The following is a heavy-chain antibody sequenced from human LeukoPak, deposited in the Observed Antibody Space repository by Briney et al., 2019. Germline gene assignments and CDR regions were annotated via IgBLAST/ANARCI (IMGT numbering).Heavy chain of an antibody. CDR2: ISAYNGNT. D-gene: IGHD2-8*02. CDR1: GYTFTSYG. V-gene: IGHV1-18*01. Sequence: ASVKVSCKASGYTFTSYGISWVRQAPGQGLEWMGWISAYNGNTNYAQKLQGRVTMTTDTSTSTAYVELRSLRSDDTAVYYCAREVLGYYYYGMDVWGQGTTVTVSS. J-gene: IGHJ6*02. CDR3: AREVLGYYYYGMDV.